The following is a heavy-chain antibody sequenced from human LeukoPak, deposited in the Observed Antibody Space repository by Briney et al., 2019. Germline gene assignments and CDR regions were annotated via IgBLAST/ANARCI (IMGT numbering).Heavy chain of an antibody. CDR3: ARGLVAGGTDY. Sequence: TLSLTRALSRGSISRGNWWSWVRQPPGKGLEWIGQIYHSGSTNYNPSLKSRVTISVEKSKNQFSLNLTSVTAADTAVYYCARGLVAGGTDYWGQGTLVTVSS. CDR1: RGSISRGNW. D-gene: IGHD6-13*01. V-gene: IGHV4-4*02. CDR2: IYHSGST. J-gene: IGHJ4*02.